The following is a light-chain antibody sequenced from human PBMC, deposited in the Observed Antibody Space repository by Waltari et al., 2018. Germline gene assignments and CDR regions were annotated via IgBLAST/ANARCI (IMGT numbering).Light chain of an antibody. Sequence: EIVLTQSPGTLSLSPGERATLSCRASQSVGTYLAWYQQKPGKAPRLLIYGASNRATGIQERFSGSGAGTDFSLTISRLEPEDFAVYYCQKYVNLPATFGQGTKVEIK. CDR1: QSVGTY. V-gene: IGKV3-20*01. CDR2: GAS. J-gene: IGKJ1*01. CDR3: QKYVNLPAT.